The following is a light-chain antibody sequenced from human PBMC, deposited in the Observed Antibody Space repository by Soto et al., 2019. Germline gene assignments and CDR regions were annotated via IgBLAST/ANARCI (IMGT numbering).Light chain of an antibody. J-gene: IGKJ1*01. CDR1: QSVSSN. V-gene: IGKV3-15*01. CDR2: GAS. CDR3: QQYTNWPPWT. Sequence: EIVMTQSPATPSVSPGERATLSCRASQSVSSNLAWYQQKPGQAPRLLIYGASTRATGIPARFSGSGSGTEFTLTIGSLQSEDFAVYYCQQYTNWPPWTFGQGTKVEIK.